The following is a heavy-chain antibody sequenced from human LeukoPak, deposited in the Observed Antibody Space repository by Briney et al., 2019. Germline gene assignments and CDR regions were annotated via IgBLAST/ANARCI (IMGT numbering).Heavy chain of an antibody. V-gene: IGHV4-30-4*07. Sequence: PSETLSLTCAVFGGSISSGGYSWSWIRQPPGKGLEWIGYIYYSGSTYYNPSLKSRVTISVDTSKNQFSLKLSSVTAADTAVYYCARGGTTVTTFLVWGQGTMVTVSS. CDR2: IYYSGST. D-gene: IGHD4-17*01. CDR1: GGSISSGGYS. CDR3: ARGGTTVTTFLV. J-gene: IGHJ3*01.